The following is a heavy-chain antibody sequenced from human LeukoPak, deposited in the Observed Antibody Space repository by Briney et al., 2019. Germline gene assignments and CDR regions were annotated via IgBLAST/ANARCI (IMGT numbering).Heavy chain of an antibody. J-gene: IGHJ4*02. Sequence: SVKVSCKASGGTFSSYAISWVRQAPGQGLEWMGGIIPIFGTANYAQKFQGRVTITTDESTSTAYMELSSLRSEDTAVYYCARGRGTMVRGVIKQYYFDYWGQGTLVTVSS. CDR3: ARGRGTMVRGVIKQYYFDY. D-gene: IGHD3-10*01. V-gene: IGHV1-69*05. CDR2: IIPIFGTA. CDR1: GGTFSSYA.